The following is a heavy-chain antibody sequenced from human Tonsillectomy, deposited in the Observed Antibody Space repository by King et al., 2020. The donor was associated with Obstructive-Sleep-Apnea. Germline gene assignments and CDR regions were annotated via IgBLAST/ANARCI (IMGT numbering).Heavy chain of an antibody. V-gene: IGHV3-21*01. CDR1: GFTFSIYS. CDR2: ISSSSSYI. CDR3: ARGGTTVGPFAY. D-gene: IGHD4-23*01. J-gene: IGHJ4*02. Sequence: QLVQSGGGLVKPGGSLRLSCAASGFTFSIYSMNWVRQAPGKGLEWVSSISSSSSYIYYPDSVKGRFTISRDNAKNSLYLQMNRLRAEDTAVYYCARGGTTVGPFAYWGQGTLVTVSS.